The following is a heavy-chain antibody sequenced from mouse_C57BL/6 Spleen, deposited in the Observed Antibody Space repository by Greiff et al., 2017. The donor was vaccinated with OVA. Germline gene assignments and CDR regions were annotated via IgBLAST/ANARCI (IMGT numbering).Heavy chain of an antibody. J-gene: IGHJ3*01. CDR1: GYTFTSYW. V-gene: IGHV1-50*01. CDR2: IDPSDSYT. Sequence: QVQLQQPGAELVKPGASVKLSCKASGYTFTSYWMQWVKQRPGQGLEWIGEIDPSDSYTNCNQKFKGKATLTVDTSSSTAYMQLSSLTSEDSAVYYCARDRSWFAYWGQGTLVTVSA. CDR3: ARDRSWFAY.